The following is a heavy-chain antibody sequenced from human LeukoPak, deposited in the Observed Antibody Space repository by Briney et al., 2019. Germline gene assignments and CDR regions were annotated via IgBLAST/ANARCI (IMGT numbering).Heavy chain of an antibody. Sequence: GGSLRLSCAASEFNVRSNYMSWVRQAPGKGLEWVSVLYSGGSTYYADSVKGRFTISSDNSKNTLYLQMNSLRAEDTAVYYCARVRGWKYFDYWGQGTLVTVSS. CDR2: LYSGGST. CDR3: ARVRGWKYFDY. CDR1: EFNVRSNY. J-gene: IGHJ4*02. D-gene: IGHD1-1*01. V-gene: IGHV3-66*01.